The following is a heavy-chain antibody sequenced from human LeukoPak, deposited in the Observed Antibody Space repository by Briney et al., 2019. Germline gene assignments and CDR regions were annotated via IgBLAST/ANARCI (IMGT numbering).Heavy chain of an antibody. CDR3: ARDKHPMLRSYYFDY. V-gene: IGHV1-69*13. J-gene: IGHJ4*02. CDR2: IIPIFGTA. D-gene: IGHD2-15*01. CDR1: GGTFSSYA. Sequence: SVKVSCKASGGTFSSYAISWVRQAPGQGLEWMGGIIPIFGTANYAQKFQGRVTVTADESTSTAYMELSSLRSEDTAVYYCARDKHPMLRSYYFDYWGQGTLVTVSS.